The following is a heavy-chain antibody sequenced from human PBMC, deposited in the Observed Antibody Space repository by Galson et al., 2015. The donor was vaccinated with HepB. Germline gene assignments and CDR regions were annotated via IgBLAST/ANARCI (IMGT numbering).Heavy chain of an antibody. CDR2: IYYSGST. D-gene: IGHD3-3*01. J-gene: IGHJ6*02. CDR1: GGSISSYY. V-gene: IGHV4-59*01. CDR3: ARYYDFWSGYQNYYYAMDV. Sequence: LVKPTQTLTLTCTVSGGSISSYYWSWIRQPPGKGLEWIGYIYYSGSTNYNPSLTSRVTISVDTSKNQFSLKLKSVTAADTAVYYCARYYDFWSGYQNYYYAMDVWGQGTTVTVSS.